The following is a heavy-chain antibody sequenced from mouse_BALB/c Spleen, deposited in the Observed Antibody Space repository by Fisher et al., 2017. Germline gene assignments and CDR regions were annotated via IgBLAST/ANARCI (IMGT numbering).Heavy chain of an antibody. Sequence: EKFKGKATLTVDKSSSTTYMQLSSLTSEDSAVYYCTRWGLQGAMDYWGQGTSVTVSS. V-gene: IGHV1-64*01. CDR3: TRWGLQGAMDY. J-gene: IGHJ4*01. D-gene: IGHD2-4*01.